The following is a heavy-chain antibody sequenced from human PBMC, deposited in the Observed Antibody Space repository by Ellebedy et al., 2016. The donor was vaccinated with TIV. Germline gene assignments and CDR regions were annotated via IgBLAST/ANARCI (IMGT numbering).Heavy chain of an antibody. CDR3: ARDRGIRAFDI. D-gene: IGHD3-3*02. CDR2: INAGNGNT. V-gene: IGHV1-3*01. J-gene: IGHJ3*02. CDR1: GYTFTSYA. Sequence: ASVKVSCXASGYTFTSYAMHWVRQAPGQRLEWMGWINAGNGNTKYSQKFQGRVTITRDTSASTAYMELSSLRSEDTAVYYCARDRGIRAFDIWGQGTMVTVSS.